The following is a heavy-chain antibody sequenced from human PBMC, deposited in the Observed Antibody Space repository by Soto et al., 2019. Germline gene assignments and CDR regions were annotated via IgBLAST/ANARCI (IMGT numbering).Heavy chain of an antibody. CDR3: ASKYYDFWSGYYRSYYGMDV. V-gene: IGHV3-74*01. CDR2: INSDGSST. Sequence: GGSLRLSCAASGFTFSSYWMHWVRQAPGKGLVWVSRINSDGSSTSYADSVKGRFTISKDNAKNTLYLQMNSLRAEDTAVYYCASKYYDFWSGYYRSYYGMDVWGQGTTVTVSS. J-gene: IGHJ6*02. D-gene: IGHD3-3*01. CDR1: GFTFSSYW.